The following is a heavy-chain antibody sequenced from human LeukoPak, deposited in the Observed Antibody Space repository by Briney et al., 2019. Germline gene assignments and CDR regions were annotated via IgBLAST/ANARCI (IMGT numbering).Heavy chain of an antibody. J-gene: IGHJ1*01. CDR3: AGSSGYYTYFQH. Sequence: GGSLRLSCAASGFTFSSYWMNWARQAPGKGLEWVANINEAGVEKYHVDSVKGRFTIFRDNAKNSLFLQMNSLRAEDTAVYYCAGSSGYYTYFQHWGQGTLVTVSS. CDR1: GFTFSSYW. V-gene: IGHV3-7*01. CDR2: INEAGVEK. D-gene: IGHD3-22*01.